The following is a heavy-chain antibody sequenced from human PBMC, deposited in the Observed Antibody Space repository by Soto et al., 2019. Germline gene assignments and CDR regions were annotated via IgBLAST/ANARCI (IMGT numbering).Heavy chain of an antibody. CDR3: ARVDYYDSSGYYGY. D-gene: IGHD3-22*01. Sequence: QVQLVQSGAEVKKPGASVKVSCKASGYTFTIYGISWVRQAPGQGLEWTGWISGYNGNTDYAQNLQDRVTLTTDASTSSVYMELRSLRSDDTAVYYCARVDYYDSSGYYGYWDQGTLIPVSS. J-gene: IGHJ4*02. CDR2: ISGYNGNT. V-gene: IGHV1-18*04. CDR1: GYTFTIYG.